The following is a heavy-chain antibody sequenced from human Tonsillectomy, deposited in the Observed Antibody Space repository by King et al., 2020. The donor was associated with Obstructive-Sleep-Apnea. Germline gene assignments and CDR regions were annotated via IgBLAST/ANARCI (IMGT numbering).Heavy chain of an antibody. D-gene: IGHD1-26*01. CDR2: SRNRVNTYTT. J-gene: IGHJ4*02. V-gene: IGHV3-72*01. CDR1: GFIFSDHY. Sequence: VQLVESGGGLVHPGGSLRLSCAASGFIFSDHYMDWVRQAPGKGLEWVGRSRNRVNTYTTEYAPSVKGRFTISRDDSKTSLFLQMNSLKIEDTAVYYCARSAGATNPIDDWGQGTLVTVSS. CDR3: ARSAGATNPIDD.